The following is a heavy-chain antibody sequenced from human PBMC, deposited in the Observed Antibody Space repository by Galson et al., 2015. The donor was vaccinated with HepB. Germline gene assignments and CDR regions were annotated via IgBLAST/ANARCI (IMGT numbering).Heavy chain of an antibody. Sequence: SVKVSCKASGGTFSSYAISWVRQAPGQGLEWMGGIIPIFGTANYAQKFQGRVTITADESTSTAYMELSSLRSEDTAVYYCARAIFGEQQLDYYYYGMDVWGQGTTVTVSS. CDR3: ARAIFGEQQLDYYYYGMDV. CDR2: IIPIFGTA. J-gene: IGHJ6*02. D-gene: IGHD6-13*01. V-gene: IGHV1-69*13. CDR1: GGTFSSYA.